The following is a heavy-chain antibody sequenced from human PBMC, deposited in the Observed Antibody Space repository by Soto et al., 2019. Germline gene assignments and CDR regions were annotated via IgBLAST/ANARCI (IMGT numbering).Heavy chain of an antibody. J-gene: IGHJ5*02. Sequence: SETLSLTCAVYGGSFSGYYWSWIRQPPGKGLEWIGEINHSGSTNYNPSLKSRVTISVETSKNQFSLKLSSVTAADTAVYYCARDGSVPAAIPFDPWGQGTLVTVSS. V-gene: IGHV4-34*01. CDR3: ARDGSVPAAIPFDP. CDR2: INHSGST. CDR1: GGSFSGYY. D-gene: IGHD2-2*01.